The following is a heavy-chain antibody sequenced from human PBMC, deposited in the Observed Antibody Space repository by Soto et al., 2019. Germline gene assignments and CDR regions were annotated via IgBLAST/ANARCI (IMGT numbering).Heavy chain of an antibody. Sequence: ASVKVSCKVSGYTLTELSMHWVRQAPGKGLEWMGVFDPEDGETIYAQKVQGRVSMTKDTSTDTACMELSSLRSEDTAVYYCSTATVYGYYYYYMDVWGKGTTVTVSS. V-gene: IGHV1-24*01. CDR3: STATVYGYYYYYMDV. J-gene: IGHJ6*03. CDR2: FDPEDGET. CDR1: GYTLTELS. D-gene: IGHD2-8*01.